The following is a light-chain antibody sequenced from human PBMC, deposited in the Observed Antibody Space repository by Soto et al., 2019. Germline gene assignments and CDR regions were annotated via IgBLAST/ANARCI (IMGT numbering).Light chain of an antibody. J-gene: IGKJ1*01. CDR3: QQYTRAPLT. Sequence: EIVMTQSQATLSVSPGERATLSCRARQSVSSNLAWYQQKPGQAPRLLIYGASTRATGIPDRFSGSGSGTDFTLTISRLEPEDFAVYYCQQYTRAPLTFGQGTKVDIK. V-gene: IGKV3-15*01. CDR1: QSVSSN. CDR2: GAS.